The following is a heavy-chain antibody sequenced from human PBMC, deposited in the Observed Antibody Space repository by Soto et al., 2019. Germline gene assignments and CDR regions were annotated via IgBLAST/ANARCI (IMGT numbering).Heavy chain of an antibody. J-gene: IGHJ6*02. V-gene: IGHV4-59*01. CDR3: ARPSYGLRNYFSPSAFYAMDV. Sequence: PSETLSLTCDVSGASISNYYWSWIRQPPGKGLEWVGYIYYSGNTNYNPSLKSRVTMSVDTSKNQFSPNLTSVTAADTARYFYARPSYGLRNYFSPSAFYAMDVWGQGTTVTVSS. CDR1: GASISNYY. CDR2: IYYSGNT. D-gene: IGHD3-10*01.